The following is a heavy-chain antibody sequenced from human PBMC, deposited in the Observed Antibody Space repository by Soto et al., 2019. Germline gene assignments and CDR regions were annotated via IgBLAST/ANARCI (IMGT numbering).Heavy chain of an antibody. CDR2: ISAYNGNT. CDR1: GYTFTSYG. Sequence: ASVKVSCKASGYTFTSYGISWVRQAPGQGLEWMGWISAYNGNTNYAQKLQGRVTMTTDTSTSTAYMELRSLRSDDTAVYYCARDGKRISVTAIPRDYYYYGMDVWGQGTTVTVSS. D-gene: IGHD2-21*02. CDR3: ARDGKRISVTAIPRDYYYYGMDV. J-gene: IGHJ6*02. V-gene: IGHV1-18*04.